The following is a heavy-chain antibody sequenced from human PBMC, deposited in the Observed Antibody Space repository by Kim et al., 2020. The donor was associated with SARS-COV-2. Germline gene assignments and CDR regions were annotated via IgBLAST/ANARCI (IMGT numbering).Heavy chain of an antibody. V-gene: IGHV1-69*04. CDR1: GGTFGRYA. D-gene: IGHD3-22*01. J-gene: IGHJ4*02. CDR2: IIPLINIP. CDR3: ARDFEEVVRVFGY. Sequence: SVKVSCKASGGTFGRYAFNWVRQAPGQGLEWMGRIIPLINIPNYAQNFQDRVTITADRSTSTAYMELSSLRSEDTAVYYCARDFEEVVRVFGYWGQGTPVTVSS.